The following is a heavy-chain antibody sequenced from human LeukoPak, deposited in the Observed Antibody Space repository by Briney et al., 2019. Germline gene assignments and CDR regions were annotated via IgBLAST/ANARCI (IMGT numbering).Heavy chain of an antibody. J-gene: IGHJ4*02. V-gene: IGHV3-7*03. Sequence: GGSLRLSCAASGFTFSSYWMSWVRQAPGKGLEWVANIKQDGSEKYYVDSVKGRFTISRDNAKNSLYLQMNSLGAEDTAVYCCARAELWSTSDFDYWGQGTLVTVSS. CDR3: ARAELWSTSDFDY. CDR2: IKQDGSEK. D-gene: IGHD5-18*01. CDR1: GFTFSSYW.